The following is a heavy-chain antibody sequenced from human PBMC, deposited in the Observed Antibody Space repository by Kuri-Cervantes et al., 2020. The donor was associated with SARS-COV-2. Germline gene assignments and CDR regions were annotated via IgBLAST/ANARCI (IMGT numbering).Heavy chain of an antibody. CDR2: IKQDGSEK. V-gene: IGHV3-7*01. CDR3: ARADYDYVWGSYRSPH. D-gene: IGHD3-16*02. CDR1: GFTFSSYW. J-gene: IGHJ4*02. Sequence: GESLKISCAASGFTFSSYWMSWVRQAPGKGLEWVANIKQDGSEKYYVDSVKGRFTISRDNAKNSLYLQMNSLRAEDTAVYYCARADYDYVWGSYRSPHWGQGTLVTVSS.